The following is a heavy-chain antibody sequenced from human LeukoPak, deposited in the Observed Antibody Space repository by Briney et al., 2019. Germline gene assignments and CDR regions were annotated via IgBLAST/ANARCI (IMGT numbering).Heavy chain of an antibody. V-gene: IGHV1-46*01. CDR3: ARDNSVEDTAWWFDP. CDR2: INPSGGST. J-gene: IGHJ5*02. D-gene: IGHD4-23*01. Sequence: ASVKVSCKASGYTFTSYYMHWVRQAPGQGLEWMGIINPSGGSTSYAQKFQGRVTMTRDMSTSTDYMELSSLRSEDTTVYYCARDNSVEDTAWWFDPWGQGTLVTVSS. CDR1: GYTFTSYY.